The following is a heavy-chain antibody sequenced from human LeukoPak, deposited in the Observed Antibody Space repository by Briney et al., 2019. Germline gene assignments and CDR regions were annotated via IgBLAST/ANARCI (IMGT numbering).Heavy chain of an antibody. CDR3: ARVHYYETSDWGNYFDY. V-gene: IGHV5-51*01. J-gene: IGHJ4*02. CDR1: GYSFTSYW. Sequence: HGESLKISCKGSGYSFTSYWIGWVRQMPGKGLEWMGIIFPGDSEARYSPSFQGQVTISADKSISTAYLQWSSLKASDTAMYYCARVHYYETSDWGNYFDYWGQGTLVTVSS. D-gene: IGHD3-22*01. CDR2: IFPGDSEA.